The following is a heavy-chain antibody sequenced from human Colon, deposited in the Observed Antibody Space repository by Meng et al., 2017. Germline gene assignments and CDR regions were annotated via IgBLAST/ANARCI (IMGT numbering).Heavy chain of an antibody. CDR1: GFTFTNSV. Sequence: EVKKPGASVKVSVKASGFTFTNSVISWVRQAPGQGLEWMGWISGYNANTGYAQKFQDRVTMTRDTSTNTTYIELRSLRSDDTAVYYCARVEVGITSGDYWGQGTLVTVSS. CDR2: ISGYNANT. D-gene: IGHD1-26*01. J-gene: IGHJ4*02. CDR3: ARVEVGITSGDY. V-gene: IGHV1-18*01.